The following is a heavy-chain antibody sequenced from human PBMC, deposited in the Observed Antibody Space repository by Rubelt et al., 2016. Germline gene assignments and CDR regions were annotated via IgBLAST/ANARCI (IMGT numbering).Heavy chain of an antibody. CDR2: IYYSGGT. J-gene: IGHJ4*02. V-gene: IGHV4-59*01. Sequence: QVQLQESGPGLVKPSETLSLTCTVSGGSISSYYWSWIRQPPGKGLEWIGYIYYSGGTNYNPSLKSRVTISPDTSKNQFSLKLNSVTAADTAVYYCAGGLPYCSGGSCMYYFDYWGQGTLVTVSS. D-gene: IGHD2-15*01. CDR1: GGSISSYY. CDR3: AGGLPYCSGGSCMYYFDY.